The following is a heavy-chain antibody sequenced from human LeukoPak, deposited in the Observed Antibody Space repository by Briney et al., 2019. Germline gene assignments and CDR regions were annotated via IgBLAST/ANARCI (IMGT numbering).Heavy chain of an antibody. CDR2: ISGRGDYI. D-gene: IGHD3-22*01. V-gene: IGHV3-23*01. Sequence: GGSLRLSCAASGFTFSSYAMSWVRQAPGKGLEWVSAISGRGDYIYYADSVKGRFTFSRDNSKNTLYLQMNSLRAEDTAVYYCAKGAPLDSSGYYFDYWGQGTLVTVSS. CDR1: GFTFSSYA. CDR3: AKGAPLDSSGYYFDY. J-gene: IGHJ4*02.